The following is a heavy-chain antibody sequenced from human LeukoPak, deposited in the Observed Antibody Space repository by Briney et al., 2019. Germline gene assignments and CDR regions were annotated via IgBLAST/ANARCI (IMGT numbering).Heavy chain of an antibody. CDR3: ARDGYYYDRDAFDI. CDR1: GGSFSGYY. CDR2: INHSGST. V-gene: IGHV4-34*01. J-gene: IGHJ3*02. D-gene: IGHD3-22*01. Sequence: PSETLSLTCAVYGGSFSGYYWSWIRQPPGKGLEWIGEINHSGSTNYNPSLKSRVTISVDTSKNQFSLKLSSVTAADTAVYYCARDGYYYDRDAFDIWGQGTMVTASS.